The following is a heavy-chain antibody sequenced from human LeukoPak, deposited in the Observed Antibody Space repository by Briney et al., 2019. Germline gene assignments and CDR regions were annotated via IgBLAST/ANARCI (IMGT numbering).Heavy chain of an antibody. CDR2: ISSSGSTI. Sequence: GGSLRLSCAASGFTFSSYEMNWVRQAPGKGLEWVSYISSSGSTIYYADSVKGRFTIPRDNAKNSLYLQMNSLRAEDTAVYYCALGVVVITTFPGFGYWGQGTLVTVSS. CDR3: ALGVVVITTFPGFGY. V-gene: IGHV3-48*03. J-gene: IGHJ4*02. CDR1: GFTFSSYE. D-gene: IGHD3-22*01.